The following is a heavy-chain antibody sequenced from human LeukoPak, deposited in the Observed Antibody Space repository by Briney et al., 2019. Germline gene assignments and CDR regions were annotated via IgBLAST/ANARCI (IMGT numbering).Heavy chain of an antibody. CDR2: IRYDGTYK. CDR1: GFTFSSYG. J-gene: IGHJ4*02. D-gene: IGHD3-10*01. V-gene: IGHV3-30*02. CDR3: VKDRGEFDY. Sequence: GGSLRLSCAASGFTFSSYGMHWVRQAPGKGLEWEAFIRYDGTYKYYADSVRGRFTISRDNSKNTVYLQMNSLRAEDTALYYCVKDRGEFDYWGQGTLVTVSS.